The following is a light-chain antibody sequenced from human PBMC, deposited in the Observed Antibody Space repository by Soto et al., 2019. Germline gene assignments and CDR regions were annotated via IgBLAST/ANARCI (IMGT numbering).Light chain of an antibody. CDR1: QSVSSTF. V-gene: IGKV3-20*01. CDR3: QQYGSSLWT. CDR2: GAS. J-gene: IGKJ1*01. Sequence: EVVLTQSPGTVSLSPGERATLSCRASQSVSSTFLAWYLQKPGQAPRLLIYGASKRASGIPDRFSGSGSGTDFTLAISRLEPEDFAVYYCQQYGSSLWTFGQGTKVDIK.